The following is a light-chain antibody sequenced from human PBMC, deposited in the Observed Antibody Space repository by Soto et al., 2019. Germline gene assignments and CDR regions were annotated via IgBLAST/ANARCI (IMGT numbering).Light chain of an antibody. V-gene: IGKV2-28*01. J-gene: IGKJ4*01. CDR1: QSLLHPNGNSY. Sequence: DIVMTQSPLSLSVTPGEPASISCRSSQSLLHPNGNSYLDWYLQKQGQPPQLLIYWASKRASGVPDRFSGSGEGTDFTLKIRRVEAEDVGIYYYIEALQAHLTFGGGTKVEIK. CDR3: IEALQAHLT. CDR2: WAS.